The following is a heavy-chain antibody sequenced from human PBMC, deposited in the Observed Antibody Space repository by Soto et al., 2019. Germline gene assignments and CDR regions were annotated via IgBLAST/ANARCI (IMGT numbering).Heavy chain of an antibody. V-gene: IGHV4-30-4*01. D-gene: IGHD6-13*01. CDR2: IYHSGST. J-gene: IGHJ4*02. Sequence: PSEILSLTCTVSGCSIISGDYYWSWIRQPPGKGLEWIGYIYHSGSTYYNPSLKSRVTISVDKSKNQFSLKLSSVTAADTAVYYCARAAMGGSSWPFDYWGQGTLVTVSS. CDR1: GCSIISGDYY. CDR3: ARAAMGGSSWPFDY.